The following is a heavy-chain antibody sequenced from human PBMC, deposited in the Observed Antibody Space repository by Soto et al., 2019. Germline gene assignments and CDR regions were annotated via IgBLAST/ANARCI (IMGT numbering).Heavy chain of an antibody. D-gene: IGHD2-8*01. Sequence: SETLSLTCTVSGGSISSDTYYWGWIRQPPGKGLEWIGSMLYSGSTYYNPSLKSRVTISVDTSKNQFSLNLTSMTAADTAVYYCARHDCTNGVCQLAPLDYWGQGTLVTVSS. V-gene: IGHV4-39*01. CDR2: MLYSGST. CDR1: GGSISSDTYY. J-gene: IGHJ4*02. CDR3: ARHDCTNGVCQLAPLDY.